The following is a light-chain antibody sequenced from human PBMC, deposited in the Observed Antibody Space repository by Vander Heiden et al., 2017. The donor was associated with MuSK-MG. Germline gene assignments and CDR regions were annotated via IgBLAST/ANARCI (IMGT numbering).Light chain of an antibody. Sequence: EIVLTQSPDILSLSPGARATLSCRASQSVSSNYLAWYQQKPGQAPRLLIFAFSSRATGIPDRFSGSASGTDFTLTISILDPEDFAVYYCQRDGESPITFGQGTRLEIK. V-gene: IGKV3-20*01. CDR3: QRDGESPIT. J-gene: IGKJ5*01. CDR2: AFS. CDR1: QSVSSNY.